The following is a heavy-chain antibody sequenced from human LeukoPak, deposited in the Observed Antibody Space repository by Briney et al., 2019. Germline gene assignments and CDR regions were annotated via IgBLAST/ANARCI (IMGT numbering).Heavy chain of an antibody. J-gene: IGHJ5*02. CDR3: ARQRIHWFDP. Sequence: KPSETLSLTCTVSGGSISSYYWSWIRQPPGKGLEWIGYIYYSGSTNYNPSLKSRVTISVDTSKNQFSLKLSSATAADTAVYYCARQRIHWFDPWGQGTLVTVSS. CDR1: GGSISSYY. CDR2: IYYSGST. V-gene: IGHV4-59*08.